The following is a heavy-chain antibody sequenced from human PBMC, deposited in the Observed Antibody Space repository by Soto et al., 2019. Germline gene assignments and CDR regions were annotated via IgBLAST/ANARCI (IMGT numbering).Heavy chain of an antibody. CDR1: GFTFSSYA. Sequence: GGSLRLSCVASGFTFSSYAMTWVRQAPGKGLEWVSSMGGSGRSTYYTDSVKGRFTISRDNSKSTLYLQMTSLRAEDTALYYCARELSSGWFSNWGQGTLVTVSS. CDR3: ARELSSGWFSN. D-gene: IGHD6-19*01. J-gene: IGHJ4*02. V-gene: IGHV3-23*01. CDR2: MGGSGRST.